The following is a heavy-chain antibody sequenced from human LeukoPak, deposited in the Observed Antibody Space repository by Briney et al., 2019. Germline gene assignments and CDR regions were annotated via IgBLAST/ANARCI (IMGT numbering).Heavy chain of an antibody. CDR1: GGSFSGYY. D-gene: IGHD3-3*01. CDR3: ASSPPVSYDFWSGYYPFDY. J-gene: IGHJ4*02. Sequence: PSETLSLTCAVYGGSFSGYYWSWIRQPPGKGLEWIGEINHSGSTKYNPSLKSRVTISVDTSKNQFSLKLSSVTAPDPAVYYCASSPPVSYDFWSGYYPFDYWGQGTLVTVSS. V-gene: IGHV4-34*01. CDR2: INHSGST.